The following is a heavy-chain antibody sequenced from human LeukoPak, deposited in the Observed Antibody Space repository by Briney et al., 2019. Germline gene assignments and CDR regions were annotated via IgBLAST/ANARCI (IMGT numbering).Heavy chain of an antibody. D-gene: IGHD3-10*01. CDR3: AKWSYP. V-gene: IGHV3-53*01. Sequence: GGSLRLSCAASGFSVSDNFMSWVRQAPGKGLEWVSVIFVGGGAFYADSVKGRFTVSRDNSKNTLHLQMNGLRVEDTAIYYCAKWSYPWGRGTLVTVSS. CDR2: IFVGGGA. CDR1: GFSVSDNF. J-gene: IGHJ5*02.